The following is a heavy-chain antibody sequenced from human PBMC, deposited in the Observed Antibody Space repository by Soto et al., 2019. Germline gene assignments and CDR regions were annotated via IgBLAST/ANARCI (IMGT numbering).Heavy chain of an antibody. V-gene: IGHV3-64*01. CDR3: ARGRSNRGGYSPVFDS. Sequence: EVQLVESGGGLVQPGGSLRLSCAASGFTFSSYAMHWVRQAPGKGLEFVSAISGNGGNTHYANSVRGRFTISGANSKNTLYLQMGGLRADDMAVYYCARGRSNRGGYSPVFDSWGQGTLVTVSS. J-gene: IGHJ4*02. CDR2: ISGNGGNT. CDR1: GFTFSSYA. D-gene: IGHD2-15*01.